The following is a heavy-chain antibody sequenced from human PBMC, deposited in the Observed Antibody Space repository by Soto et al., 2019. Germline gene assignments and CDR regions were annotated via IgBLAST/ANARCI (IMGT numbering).Heavy chain of an antibody. D-gene: IGHD2-2*01. J-gene: IGHJ6*03. CDR3: ARRRGEDCSSTSCYVLGYYYYYMDV. CDR2: IYYSGST. V-gene: IGHV4-59*08. Sequence: SETLSLTCTVSGGSISSYYWSWIRQPPGKGLEWIGYIYYSGSTNYNPSLKSRVTISVDTSKNQFSLKLSSVTAADTAVYYCARRRGEDCSSTSCYVLGYYYYYMDVWGKGTTVTVSS. CDR1: GGSISSYY.